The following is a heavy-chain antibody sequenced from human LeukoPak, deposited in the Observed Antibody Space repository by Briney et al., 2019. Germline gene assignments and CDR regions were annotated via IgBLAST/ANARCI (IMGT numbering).Heavy chain of an antibody. V-gene: IGHV2-5*02. J-gene: IGHJ4*02. D-gene: IGHD3-3*01. Sequence: SGPTLVKPTQTLTLTCSFSGFSLNTSGVGVGWIRQPPGKALEWLALIYWDDDKRYSPSLKSRLTITRDTSKNQMVLTMTNMDPVDTATYYCALEPTPTIFGVVNEYWGQGTLVTVSS. CDR1: GFSLNTSGVG. CDR2: IYWDDDK. CDR3: ALEPTPTIFGVVNEY.